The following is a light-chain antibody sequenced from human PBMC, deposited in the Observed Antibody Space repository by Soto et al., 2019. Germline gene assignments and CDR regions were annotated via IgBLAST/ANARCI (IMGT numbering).Light chain of an antibody. CDR3: QQYSDWPLVT. J-gene: IGKJ4*01. CDR2: AAS. V-gene: IGKV3-15*01. CDR1: QSVGTY. Sequence: IVMTQSPATLSVSLGERATLSCRASQSVGTYLAWYQQKPGQPPSLLIFAASTRATGIPARFSGTGSGSDFTLTITGLQSEDFAVYSCQQYSDWPLVTFGGGTRVEIK.